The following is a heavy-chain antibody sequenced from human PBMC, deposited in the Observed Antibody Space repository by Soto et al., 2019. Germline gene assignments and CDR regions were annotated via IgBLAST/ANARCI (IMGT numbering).Heavy chain of an antibody. J-gene: IGHJ6*02. Sequence: QVQLEQSGPEVKKPGSSVKVSCKASGGTFRNFAISWVRQAPGQGLEWMGGIMPIFRTPDYAQKFQGRVTITADESASKAYMELTGLRSDDTAVYYCARDNDRPQLGGNYYYILDVWGHGTTVTVSS. CDR2: IMPIFRTP. V-gene: IGHV1-69*12. CDR1: GGTFRNFA. D-gene: IGHD1-1*01. CDR3: ARDNDRPQLGGNYYYILDV.